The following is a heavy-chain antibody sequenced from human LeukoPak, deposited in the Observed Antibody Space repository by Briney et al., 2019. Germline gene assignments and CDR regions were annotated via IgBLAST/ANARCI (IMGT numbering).Heavy chain of an antibody. CDR3: ARVGYYSYDMDV. Sequence: PGGSLRLSCAASGFTVSSNYMSWVRQAPGKGLEWVSLIYSDGSTYYADSVKGRFTISRDNSKNTLYLQMNSLRGEDTAVYYCARVGYYSYDMDVWGQGTTVTVSS. CDR1: GFTVSSNY. V-gene: IGHV3-53*01. J-gene: IGHJ6*02. CDR2: IYSDGST.